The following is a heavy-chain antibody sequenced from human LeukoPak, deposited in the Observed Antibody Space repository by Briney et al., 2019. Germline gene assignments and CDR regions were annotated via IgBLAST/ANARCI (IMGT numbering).Heavy chain of an antibody. Sequence: ASVKVSCKTSGYTFTSYDINWVRQATGQGLEWMGVMNTNSGNTGYAQRFRGRVTITRNTSISTAYMELSSLRSEDTAVYYCARGASRSFDYWGQGTLVTVSS. CDR2: MNTNSGNT. V-gene: IGHV1-8*03. D-gene: IGHD6-6*01. J-gene: IGHJ4*02. CDR3: ARGASRSFDY. CDR1: GYTFTSYD.